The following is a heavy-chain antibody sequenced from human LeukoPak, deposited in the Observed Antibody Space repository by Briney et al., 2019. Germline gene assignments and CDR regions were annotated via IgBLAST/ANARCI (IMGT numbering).Heavy chain of an antibody. V-gene: IGHV3-30-3*01. CDR2: ISYDGSNK. CDR1: GFTFSSYA. D-gene: IGHD2-8*01. Sequence: QTGGSLRLSCAASGFTFSSYAMHWVRQAPGKGLEWVAVISYDGSNKYYADSVKGRFTISRDNSKNTLYLQMNSLRAEDTAVYYCARDPGGGLMVYDTIINYFDYWGQGTLVTVSS. CDR3: ARDPGGGLMVYDTIINYFDY. J-gene: IGHJ4*02.